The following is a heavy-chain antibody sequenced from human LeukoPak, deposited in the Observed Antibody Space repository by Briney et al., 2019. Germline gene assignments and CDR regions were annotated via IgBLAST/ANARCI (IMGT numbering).Heavy chain of an antibody. V-gene: IGHV3-43*02. CDR3: AKDDNPYDSSGYFQF. D-gene: IGHD3-22*01. CDR1: GFTFDDYA. J-gene: IGHJ4*02. Sequence: GVSLRLSCAASGFTFDDYAMHWVRQPPGQGLEWVSLISGDGGNTYYADSVKGRFTISRDNSRNSLYLQMKSLRSEDTALYYCAKDDNPYDSSGYFQFWGQGTLVTVSS. CDR2: ISGDGGNT.